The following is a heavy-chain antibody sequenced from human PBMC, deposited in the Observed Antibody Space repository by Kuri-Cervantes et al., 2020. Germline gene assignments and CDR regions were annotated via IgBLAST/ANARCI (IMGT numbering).Heavy chain of an antibody. V-gene: IGHV3-53*01. CDR1: GFTVSSNY. CDR3: ARDRGYSYGGVFYYYYGMEV. CDR2: IYSGGST. D-gene: IGHD5-18*01. Sequence: GESLKISCAASGFTVSSNYMSWVRQAPGKGLEWVSVIYSGGSTYYADSVKGRFTISRDNSKNTLYLQMNSLRAEDTAVYYCARDRGYSYGGVFYYYYGMEVWGQGTTVTVSS. J-gene: IGHJ6*02.